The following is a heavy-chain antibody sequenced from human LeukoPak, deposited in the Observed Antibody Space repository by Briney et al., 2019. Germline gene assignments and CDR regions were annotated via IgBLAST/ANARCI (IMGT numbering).Heavy chain of an antibody. J-gene: IGHJ6*03. CDR3: ARDLRVVPAAYYYYMDV. Sequence: ASVKVSCKASGYTFTGYYMHWVRQAPGQGLEWMGWINPNSGGTNYAQKFQGRVTMTRDTSISTAYMELSRLRSDDTAVYYCARDLRVVPAAYYYYMDVWGKGTTVTVSS. D-gene: IGHD2-2*01. CDR1: GYTFTGYY. V-gene: IGHV1-2*02. CDR2: INPNSGGT.